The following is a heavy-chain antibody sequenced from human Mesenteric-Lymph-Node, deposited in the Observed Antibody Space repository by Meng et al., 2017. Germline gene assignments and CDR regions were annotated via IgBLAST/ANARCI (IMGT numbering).Heavy chain of an antibody. CDR3: VRWYFDY. D-gene: IGHD6-13*01. CDR2: ISVGDGNT. CDR1: GYSFTTYA. J-gene: IGHJ4*02. Sequence: QVQLGQSGAEVKNPGASVKVSCKTSGYSFTTYAIHWVRQAPGQRLEWMGWISVGDGNTKYSQNFQGRVTITRDTSASTASMKLSSLRSEDTAVYYCVRWYFDYWGQGTLVTVSS. V-gene: IGHV1-3*01.